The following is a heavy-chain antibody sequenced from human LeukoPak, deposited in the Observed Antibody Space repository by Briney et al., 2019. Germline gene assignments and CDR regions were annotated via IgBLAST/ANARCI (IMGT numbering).Heavy chain of an antibody. J-gene: IGHJ3*02. CDR2: INPNSGGT. V-gene: IGHV1-2*02. CDR1: GYTFTGYY. CDR3: ARGGGERWLQAGLSAFDI. D-gene: IGHD5-24*01. Sequence: ASVKVSCKASGYTFTGYYMHWVRQAPGQGLEWMGWINPNSGGTNYAQKLQGRVTMTTDTSTSTAYMELRSLRSGDTAVYYCARGGGERWLQAGLSAFDIWGQGTMVTVSS.